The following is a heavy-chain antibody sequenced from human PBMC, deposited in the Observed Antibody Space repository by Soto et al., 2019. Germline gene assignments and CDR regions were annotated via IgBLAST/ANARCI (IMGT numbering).Heavy chain of an antibody. CDR3: ARGIATGQLDP. J-gene: IGHJ5*02. CDR2: INPVNGNT. Sequence: GASVKVSCKASEYTFTTYTMNWVRQAPGQRLEWMGWINPVNGNTKSSQKFQDRVIITRDTSASTAYMELRSLRSEDTAVYYCARGIATGQLDPWGQGTLVTVSS. D-gene: IGHD6-13*01. CDR1: EYTFTTYT. V-gene: IGHV1-3*01.